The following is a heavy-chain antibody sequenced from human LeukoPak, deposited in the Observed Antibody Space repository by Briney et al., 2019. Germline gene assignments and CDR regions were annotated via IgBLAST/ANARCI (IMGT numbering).Heavy chain of an antibody. J-gene: IGHJ6*03. CDR3: ARGDLHYYYYMDV. D-gene: IGHD5/OR15-5a*01. Sequence: PGGSLRLSCAASGFTFSSYAMSWVRQAPGKGLEWVSAISGSGGSTYYADSVKGRFTISRDNSKNTLYLQMNSLRAEDTAVYYCARGDLHYYYYMDVWGKGTTVTVSS. V-gene: IGHV3-23*01. CDR1: GFTFSSYA. CDR2: ISGSGGST.